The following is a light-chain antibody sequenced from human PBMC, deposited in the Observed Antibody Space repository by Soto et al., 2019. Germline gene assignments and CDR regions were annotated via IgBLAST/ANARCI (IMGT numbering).Light chain of an antibody. CDR3: SSYTSSSTPYV. CDR2: DVT. CDR1: SSDVGGCNY. J-gene: IGLJ1*01. Sequence: QSVLPQPASVSGSPGQSITISCTGTSSDVGGCNYVSWYQQHPVKAPKLMIYDVTNRPSGVSDRFSGSKSGNTASLTISGLQAVDEADYYCSSYTSSSTPYVFGTGTKSPS. V-gene: IGLV2-14*01.